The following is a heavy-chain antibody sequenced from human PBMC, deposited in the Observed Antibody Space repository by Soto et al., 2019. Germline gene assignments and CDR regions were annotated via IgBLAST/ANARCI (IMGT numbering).Heavy chain of an antibody. D-gene: IGHD3-3*02. V-gene: IGHV3-23*01. CDR1: GFTFSSYA. CDR3: AKGAWPPSIESPSLIDY. J-gene: IGHJ4*02. Sequence: GGSLILSCAASGFTFSSYAMSWVRQAPGKGLEWVSAISGSGGSTYYADSVKGRFTISRDNSKNTLYLQMNSLRAEDTAVYYCAKGAWPPSIESPSLIDYWGQGTLVTVSS. CDR2: ISGSGGST.